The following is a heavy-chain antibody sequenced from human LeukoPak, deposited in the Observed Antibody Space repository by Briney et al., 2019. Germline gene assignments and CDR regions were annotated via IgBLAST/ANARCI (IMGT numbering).Heavy chain of an antibody. J-gene: IGHJ5*01. Sequence: ASVKVSCKASGYTFTDYFIHWVRQAPGQGLEWMGWINPNIGDASYAQRFQDRVTMTRDRSINTAYMELSRLTSDDTAVYYCARMALDGGDSIGFDSWGQGTLVTVSS. CDR3: ARMALDGGDSIGFDS. D-gene: IGHD2-21*02. CDR1: GYTFTDYF. CDR2: INPNIGDA. V-gene: IGHV1-2*02.